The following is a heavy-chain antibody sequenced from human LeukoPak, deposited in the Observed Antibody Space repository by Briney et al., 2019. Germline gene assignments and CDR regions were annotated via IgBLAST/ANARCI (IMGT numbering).Heavy chain of an antibody. Sequence: PSETLSLTCTVSGGSISSYYWSWIRQPPGKGLEWIGYIYYSGSTNYNPSLKSRVTISVDTSKNQFSLKLSSVTAADTAVYYCARGRDFWSGYPYFDYWGQGTLVTVSS. D-gene: IGHD3-3*01. CDR3: ARGRDFWSGYPYFDY. J-gene: IGHJ4*02. CDR1: GGSISSYY. CDR2: IYYSGST. V-gene: IGHV4-59*01.